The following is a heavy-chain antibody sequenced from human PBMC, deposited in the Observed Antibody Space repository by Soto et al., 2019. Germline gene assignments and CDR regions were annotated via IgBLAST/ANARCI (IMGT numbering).Heavy chain of an antibody. Sequence: QMQLVQSGPEVKKPGTSVKVSCKASGFTLTNSIVQWVRQARGQPLDWIGWIVVASGNTYYSQKFQERVTITRDMSTSTAYMELSILRSEDTAVFYCAAGRARELRASYFDTWGQGTLVTVSS. CDR1: GFTLTNSI. J-gene: IGHJ4*02. CDR2: IVVASGNT. CDR3: AAGRARELRASYFDT. V-gene: IGHV1-58*01. D-gene: IGHD3-16*01.